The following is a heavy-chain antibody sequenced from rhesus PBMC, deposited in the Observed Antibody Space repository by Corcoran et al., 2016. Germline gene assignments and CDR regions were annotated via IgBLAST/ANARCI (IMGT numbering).Heavy chain of an antibody. CDR3: ASGGGSSPGDY. CDR1: GGSISSSY. CDR2: NYGSDSST. Sequence: QLQLQESGPGLVKPSETLSVTCAVSGGSISSSYWSWIRQAPGKGREWIGYNYGSDSSTNSNPSLKSQVTLSLDTSKNQLYLNLSSVTAEYTAVYYFASGGGSSPGDYWGQGVLVTVSS. J-gene: IGHJ4*01. V-gene: IGHV4-169*02. D-gene: IGHD4-29*01.